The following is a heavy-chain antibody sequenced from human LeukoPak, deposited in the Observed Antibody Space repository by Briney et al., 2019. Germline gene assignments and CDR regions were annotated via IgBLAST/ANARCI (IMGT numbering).Heavy chain of an antibody. V-gene: IGHV4-61*02. CDR1: GVSISSGSYY. Sequence: PSQTLSLTCTVSGVSISSGSYYWSWIRQPAGKGLEWIGRIYTSGSTNYNPSLKSRVTISVDTSKNQFSLKLTSVTAADTAVYYCAREPGLWGQGTLVTVSS. CDR3: AREPGL. CDR2: IYTSGST. J-gene: IGHJ4*02.